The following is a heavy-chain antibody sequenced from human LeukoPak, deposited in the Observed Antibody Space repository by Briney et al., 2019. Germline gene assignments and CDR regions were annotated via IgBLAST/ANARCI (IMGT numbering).Heavy chain of an antibody. Sequence: GGSLRLSCAASGFTFNDYIIHWVRQAPGKGLEWVAVISYDGSNKYYADSVKGRFTISRDNSKNTLYLQMNSLRAEDTAVYYCARVAVPKQWLVLGYYYGMDVWGQGTTVTVSS. CDR3: ARVAVPKQWLVLGYYYGMDV. V-gene: IGHV3-30-3*01. CDR2: ISYDGSNK. D-gene: IGHD6-19*01. J-gene: IGHJ6*02. CDR1: GFTFNDYI.